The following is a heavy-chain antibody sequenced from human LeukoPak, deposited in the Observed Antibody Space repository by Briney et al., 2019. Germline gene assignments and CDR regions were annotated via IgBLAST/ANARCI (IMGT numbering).Heavy chain of an antibody. CDR2: IYYSGST. CDR1: GGSISSSSYY. V-gene: IGHV4-39*01. D-gene: IGHD3-10*01. J-gene: IGHJ4*02. CDR3: ARLGRYYGSGSPERFDY. Sequence: SETLSLTCTVSGGSISSSSYYWGWIRQPPGKGLEWIGSIYYSGSTYYNPSLKSRVTISVDTSKNQFSLKLSSVTAADTAVYYGARLGRYYGSGSPERFDYWGQGTLVTVSS.